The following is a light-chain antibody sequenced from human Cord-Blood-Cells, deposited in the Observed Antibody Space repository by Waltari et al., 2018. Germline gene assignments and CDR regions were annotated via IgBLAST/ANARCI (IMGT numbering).Light chain of an antibody. Sequence: QSALTQPPSASGPPGQSVTISCTGTSSAVGGYNYVSWYQQHPGKAPKHMIYEVSKRPAGVPDRFSGSKSGNTASLTVSGLQAEDEADYYCSSYAGSNNVVFGGGTKLTVL. CDR1: SSAVGGYNY. J-gene: IGLJ2*01. CDR2: EVS. V-gene: IGLV2-8*01. CDR3: SSYAGSNNVV.